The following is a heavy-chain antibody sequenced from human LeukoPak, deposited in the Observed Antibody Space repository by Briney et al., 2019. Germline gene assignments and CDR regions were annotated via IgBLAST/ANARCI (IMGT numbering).Heavy chain of an antibody. Sequence: GGSLRLSCAASGFTFSSYSMNWVRQAPGKGLEWVSSISSSSSYICYADSEKGRFTISRDNAKNSLYLQMNSLRAEDTAVYYCARGLDIVVVPAATKRDYWGQGTLVTVSS. CDR1: GFTFSSYS. CDR3: ARGLDIVVVPAATKRDY. V-gene: IGHV3-21*01. D-gene: IGHD2-2*01. J-gene: IGHJ4*02. CDR2: ISSSSSYI.